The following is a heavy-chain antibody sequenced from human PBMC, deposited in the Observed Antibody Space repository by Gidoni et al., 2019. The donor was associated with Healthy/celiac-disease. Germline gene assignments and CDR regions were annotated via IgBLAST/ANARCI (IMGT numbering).Heavy chain of an antibody. J-gene: IGHJ4*02. V-gene: IGHV3-30*18. CDR3: AKDPGGWQQLVGYLDY. CDR2: ISYDGSNK. D-gene: IGHD6-13*01. CDR1: GFTFSSYG. Sequence: QVQLVESGGGVVQPGRSLRLSCAASGFTFSSYGMHWVRQAPGKGLEWVAVISYDGSNKYYADSVKGRFTISRDNSKNTLYLQMNSLRAEDTAVYYCAKDPGGWQQLVGYLDYWGQGTLVTVSS.